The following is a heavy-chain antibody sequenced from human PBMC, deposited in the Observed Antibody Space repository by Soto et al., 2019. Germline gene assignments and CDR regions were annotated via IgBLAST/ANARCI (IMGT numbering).Heavy chain of an antibody. Sequence: PGGSLRLSCATSGFTFSTYGLSWVRQAPGKGLEWVSVISAVCGGTYYTDSVKGRFIISRDNSRHTLHLQMNGLRGEDTAVYYCATSLYLPENSDTLGYFDNWGQGTRVTVSS. J-gene: IGHJ4*02. CDR2: ISAVCGGT. D-gene: IGHD6-13*01. CDR3: ATSLYLPENSDTLGYFDN. CDR1: GFTFSTYG. V-gene: IGHV3-23*01.